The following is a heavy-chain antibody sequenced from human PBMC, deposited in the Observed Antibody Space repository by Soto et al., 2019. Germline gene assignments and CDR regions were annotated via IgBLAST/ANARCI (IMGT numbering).Heavy chain of an antibody. D-gene: IGHD3-22*01. CDR3: ARSSATLIEVPHY. Sequence: SETLSLTCTVSGGSISGYYWNWIRQPPGKELEWIGYIYYSGSTRYNPSLKSRITISVDTSKNQISLQLRSVTAADTAVYFCARSSATLIEVPHYSCQATQVTVSS. CDR2: IYYSGST. V-gene: IGHV4-59*01. J-gene: IGHJ4*02. CDR1: GGSISGYY.